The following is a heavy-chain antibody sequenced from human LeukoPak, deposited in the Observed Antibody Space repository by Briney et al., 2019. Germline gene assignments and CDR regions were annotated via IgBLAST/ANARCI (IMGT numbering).Heavy chain of an antibody. CDR1: GYTFAGYY. V-gene: IGHV1-2*02. CDR2: ITPNRGDT. J-gene: IGHJ3*02. Sequence: GASVKVSCKASGYTFAGYYMHWVRQAPGQGLEWMGWITPNRGDTKYAQNFQGRVTMTGDTSISTVYMELSRLRSDDTAVYYCAREGDTDTYDWDAFDIWGQGTMVTVSS. CDR3: AREGDTDTYDWDAFDI. D-gene: IGHD5-12*01.